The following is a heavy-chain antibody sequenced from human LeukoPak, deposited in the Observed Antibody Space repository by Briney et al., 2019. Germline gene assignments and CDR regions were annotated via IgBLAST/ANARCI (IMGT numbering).Heavy chain of an antibody. D-gene: IGHD3-10*01. CDR3: ARRITMVRGVIDRYNWFDP. CDR2: INPNSGGT. CDR1: GYTFTGYY. V-gene: IGHV1-2*02. J-gene: IGHJ5*02. Sequence: ASVKVSCKASGYTFTGYYMHWVRQAPGPGLEWMGWINPNSGGTNYAQKFQGRVTMTRDTSISTAYMELSRLRSDDTAVYYCARRITMVRGVIDRYNWFDPWGQGTLVTVSS.